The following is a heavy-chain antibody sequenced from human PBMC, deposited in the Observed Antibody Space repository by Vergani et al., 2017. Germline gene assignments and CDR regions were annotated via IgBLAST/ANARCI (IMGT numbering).Heavy chain of an antibody. CDR3: ATPQTVTTGGMEV. D-gene: IGHD4-17*01. CDR2: VEPEDGET. CDR1: GYTFTDHY. V-gene: IGHV1-69-2*01. J-gene: IGHJ6*02. Sequence: EVQLVQSGAEVKKPGATMKISCKVSGYTFTDHYMHWVKQAPGKGLEWMGLVEPEDGETIYAEKFKGRVTIAADTSTDTAHLELSSLRSEDTAVYYCATPQTVTTGGMEVWGQGTTVSVSS.